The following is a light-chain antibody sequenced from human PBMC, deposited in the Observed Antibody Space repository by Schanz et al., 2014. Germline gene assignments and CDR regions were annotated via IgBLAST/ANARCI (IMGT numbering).Light chain of an antibody. CDR2: EAN. CDR1: SSDVGSYGF. V-gene: IGLV2-23*01. Sequence: QSALTQPASVSGSPGQSITISCTGTSSDVGSYGFVSWYQHYPGKAPKVIIYEANKRPSGVSNRFSASKSGYTASLTISGLQAEDEADYYCCSYADGSTLIFGGGTKLTV. CDR3: CSYADGSTLI. J-gene: IGLJ2*01.